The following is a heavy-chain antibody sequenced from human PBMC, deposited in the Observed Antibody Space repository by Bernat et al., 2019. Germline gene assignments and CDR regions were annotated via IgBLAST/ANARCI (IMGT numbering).Heavy chain of an antibody. V-gene: IGHV3-30-3*01. CDR2: ISYDGSNK. Sequence: QVQLVESGGGVVQPGRSLRLSCAASGFTFSSYAMHWVRQAPGKGLEWVAVISYDGSNKYYADSVQGRFTISRDNSKNTLYLQMNSLRAEDAAVYYCAGGIGGLDDYWGQGTLVTVSS. CDR3: AGGIGGLDDY. D-gene: IGHD1-1*01. J-gene: IGHJ4*02. CDR1: GFTFSSYA.